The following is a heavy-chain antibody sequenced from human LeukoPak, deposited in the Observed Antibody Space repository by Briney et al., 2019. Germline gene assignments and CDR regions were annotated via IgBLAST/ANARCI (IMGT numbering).Heavy chain of an antibody. J-gene: IGHJ5*02. CDR1: KFSFTSYW. V-gene: IGHV3-74*01. Sequence: GGSLRLSCAASKFSFTSYWMHWVRHAPGKGLVWVSRINPDGSRTNYADSVEGRFTISRDNAKNTLYLQMNSLRAEDTAVYYCARVLLGSWDWFDPWGQGTLVTVSS. D-gene: IGHD3-10*01. CDR3: ARVLLGSWDWFDP. CDR2: INPDGSRT.